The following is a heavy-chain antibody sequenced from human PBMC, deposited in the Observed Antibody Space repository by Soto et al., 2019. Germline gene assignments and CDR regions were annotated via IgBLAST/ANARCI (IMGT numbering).Heavy chain of an antibody. V-gene: IGHV1-18*01. D-gene: IGHD6-13*01. CDR1: GYTFTSYG. Sequence: ASVKVSCKASGYTFTSYGISWVRQAPGQGLEWMGWISAYNGNTKYEQKLQGRVTMTTDTSTSTAYMELRSLTSDDTAVYYRAREGKQQLPQTYYYYGMDVWGQGTTVTVSS. CDR3: AREGKQQLPQTYYYYGMDV. CDR2: ISAYNGNT. J-gene: IGHJ6*02.